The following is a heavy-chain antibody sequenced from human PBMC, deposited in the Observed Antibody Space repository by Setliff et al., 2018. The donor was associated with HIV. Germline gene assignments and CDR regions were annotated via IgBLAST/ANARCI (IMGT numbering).Heavy chain of an antibody. CDR2: INYSGTT. V-gene: IGHV4-34*01. D-gene: IGHD1-26*01. Sequence: SETLSLTCAVYGGSFSDYQWSWVRQSPGKGLEWVGQINYSGTTRYNPSLRSRVTMSIDTSKTQVSLRLTSVTAADTAVYYCARRSIVGVTRGFYYYGLDVWGQGTTVTVSS. J-gene: IGHJ6*02. CDR1: GGSFSDYQ. CDR3: ARRSIVGVTRGFYYYGLDV.